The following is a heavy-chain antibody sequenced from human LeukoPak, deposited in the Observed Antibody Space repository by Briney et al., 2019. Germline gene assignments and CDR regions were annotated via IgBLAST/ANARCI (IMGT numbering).Heavy chain of an antibody. CDR2: IYYSGGT. Sequence: SETLSLTCTVSGGSISSSSYYWGWIRQPPGKGLEWIGSIYYSGGTYYNPPLKSRVTISVDTSKNQFSLKLSSVTAADTAVYYCARLIAAAGWYFDLWGRGTLVTVSS. CDR1: GGSISSSSYY. J-gene: IGHJ2*01. CDR3: ARLIAAAGWYFDL. V-gene: IGHV4-39*01. D-gene: IGHD6-13*01.